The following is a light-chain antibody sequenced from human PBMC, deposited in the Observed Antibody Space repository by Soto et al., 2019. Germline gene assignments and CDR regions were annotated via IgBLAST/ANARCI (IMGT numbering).Light chain of an antibody. J-gene: IGLJ3*02. V-gene: IGLV2-14*01. CDR3: SSYTTSNTWV. CDR2: EVS. CDR1: SSDVGGYNF. Sequence: QSAGSHPGSVSWSPGHSITISCTGTSSDVGGYNFVSWYQQHPGKAPKLMIHEVSNRPSGVSNRFSGSKSGNTASLTISGLQAEDEADYYCSSYTTSNTWVFGGGTQLTVL.